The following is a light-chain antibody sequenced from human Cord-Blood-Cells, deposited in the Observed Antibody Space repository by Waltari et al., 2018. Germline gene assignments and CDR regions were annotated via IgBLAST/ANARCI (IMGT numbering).Light chain of an antibody. V-gene: IGLV2-14*01. CDR3: SSYTSSSTVV. CDR2: DVS. Sequence: QSALTQPASVSGSPGQSITISCTGTSSDVGGYNYVSWYQQHPGKAPKLMIYDVSNRPLGVSNGFAGSKSCNTASLTISGLQAEDEADYYCSSYTSSSTVVFGGGTKLTVL. CDR1: SSDVGGYNY. J-gene: IGLJ2*01.